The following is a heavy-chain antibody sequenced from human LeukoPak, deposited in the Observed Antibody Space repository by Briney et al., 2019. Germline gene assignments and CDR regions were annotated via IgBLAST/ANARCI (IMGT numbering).Heavy chain of an antibody. V-gene: IGHV5-51*01. CDR2: IYPGDSDT. J-gene: IGHJ3*02. CDR1: GYSFTSYW. D-gene: IGHD3-3*01. Sequence: GESLKISCKGSGYSFTSYWIGWVRQMPGKGLEWMGIIYPGDSDTRYSPSFQGQVTISADKSISTAYLQWSSLKASDTAMYYCARRREIPYYDFWSGFGAFDIWGQGTMVTVSS. CDR3: ARRREIPYYDFWSGFGAFDI.